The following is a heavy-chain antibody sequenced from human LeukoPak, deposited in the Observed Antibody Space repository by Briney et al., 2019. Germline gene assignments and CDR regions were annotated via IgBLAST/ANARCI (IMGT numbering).Heavy chain of an antibody. V-gene: IGHV3-74*01. CDR3: ARAYGSGYVY. D-gene: IGHD3-10*01. CDR1: GFTLSSYW. J-gene: IGHJ4*02. CDR2: ISGDASIT. Sequence: GGSLRLSCAASGFTLSSYWMHWVRQAPGKGPVWVSRISGDASITNYADSVKGRFTISRDSAKNTLYLQMNSLRVEDTVVYHCARAYGSGYVYWGQGTLVTVSS.